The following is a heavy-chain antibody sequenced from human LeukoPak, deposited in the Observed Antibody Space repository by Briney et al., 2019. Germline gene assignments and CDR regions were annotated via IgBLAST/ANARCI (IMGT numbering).Heavy chain of an antibody. CDR2: IYYTGST. V-gene: IGHV4-39*07. Sequence: SETLSLTCAVSGASISGSGYYLGWIRQPPGKGLEWIGNIYYTGSTYYNPSLKSRVTISVDTSKNQFSLKLSSVTAADTAVYYCARENDYDFQHWGQGTLVTVSS. J-gene: IGHJ1*01. CDR1: GASISGSGYY. CDR3: ARENDYDFQH. D-gene: IGHD4-17*01.